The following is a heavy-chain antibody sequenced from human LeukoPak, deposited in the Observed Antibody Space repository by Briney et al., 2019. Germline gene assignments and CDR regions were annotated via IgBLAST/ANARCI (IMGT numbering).Heavy chain of an antibody. Sequence: GGSLRLSCVASGFTFSRHDMHWVRQAPGKGLEWVSAISTLHDTFYPDSAKGRFTISRENDKNSVYLQMNSLRAGHTAGYYCATGRSSGWSYACHIWGQGTMVTVS. D-gene: IGHD6-19*01. CDR3: ATGRSSGWSYACHI. CDR2: ISTLHDT. CDR1: GFTFSRHD. J-gene: IGHJ3*02. V-gene: IGHV3-13*01.